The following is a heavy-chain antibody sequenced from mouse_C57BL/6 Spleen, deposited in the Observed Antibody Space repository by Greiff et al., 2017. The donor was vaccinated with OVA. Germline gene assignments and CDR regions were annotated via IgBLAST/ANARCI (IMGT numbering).Heavy chain of an antibody. V-gene: IGHV5-4*01. CDR2: ISDGGSYT. CDR3: ARDGSFNSYFDY. D-gene: IGHD1-3*01. Sequence: VQLVESGGGLVKPGGSLKLSCAASGFTFSSYAMSWVRQTPEKRLEWVATISDGGSYTYYPDNVKGRFTISRDNAKNNLYLQMSHLKSEDTAMYYCARDGSFNSYFDYWGQGTTLTVSS. CDR1: GFTFSSYA. J-gene: IGHJ2*01.